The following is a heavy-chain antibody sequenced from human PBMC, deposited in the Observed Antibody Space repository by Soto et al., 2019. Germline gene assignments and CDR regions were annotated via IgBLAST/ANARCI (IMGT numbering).Heavy chain of an antibody. CDR2: ITHSGST. V-gene: IGHV4-34*01. CDR1: GGSFSGYS. CDR3: ARVDDY. J-gene: IGHJ4*02. Sequence: QVQLQQWGAGLLKPSETLSLTCAVYGGSFSGYSWSWVRQTPGKGLEWIGEITHSGSTNYSPSLKSRVTMSIDTSKNQFSLRINSVTAADTGVYYCARVDDYWGQGTLVTVSS.